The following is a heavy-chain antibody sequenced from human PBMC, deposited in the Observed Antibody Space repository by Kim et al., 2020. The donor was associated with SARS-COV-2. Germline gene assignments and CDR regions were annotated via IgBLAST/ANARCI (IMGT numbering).Heavy chain of an antibody. V-gene: IGHV4-34*01. D-gene: IGHD5-18*01. CDR3: ARGRKLWFVWVNNYGMDV. Sequence: LKRRVTIAVDTSKNQFSLKLSAVTAADTAVYYCARGRKLWFVWVNNYGMDVWGQGTTVTVSS. J-gene: IGHJ6*02.